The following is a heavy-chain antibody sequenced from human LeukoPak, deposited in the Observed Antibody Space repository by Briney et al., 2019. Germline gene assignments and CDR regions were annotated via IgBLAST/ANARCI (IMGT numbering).Heavy chain of an antibody. Sequence: SETLSLTCTVSGGSISSSSYYWGWIRQPPGKGLEWIGSIYYSGSTYYNPSLKSRVTISVDTSKNQFSLKLSSVTAADTAVYYCARRSSGGGLFDYWGQGTLVTVSS. V-gene: IGHV4-39*01. J-gene: IGHJ4*02. CDR2: IYYSGST. D-gene: IGHD6-19*01. CDR1: GGSISSSSYY. CDR3: ARRSSGGGLFDY.